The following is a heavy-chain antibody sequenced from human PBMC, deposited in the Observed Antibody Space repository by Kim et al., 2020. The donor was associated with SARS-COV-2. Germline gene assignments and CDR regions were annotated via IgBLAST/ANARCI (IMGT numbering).Heavy chain of an antibody. J-gene: IGHJ6*03. CDR1: GGSFSGYY. D-gene: IGHD1-7*01. V-gene: IGHV4-34*01. CDR2: INHSGST. CDR3: ARGRNNWNYVHYYYYYMDV. Sequence: SETLSLTCAVYGGSFSGYYWSWIRQPPGKGLEWIGEINHSGSTNYNPSLKSRVTISVDTSKNQFSLKLSSVTAADTAVYYCARGRNNWNYVHYYYYYMDVWGKGTTVTVSS.